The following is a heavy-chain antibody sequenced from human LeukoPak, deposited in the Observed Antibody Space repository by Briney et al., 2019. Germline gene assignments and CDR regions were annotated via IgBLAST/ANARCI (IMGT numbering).Heavy chain of an antibody. D-gene: IGHD4-23*01. CDR3: AKAKVDGGTAEY. J-gene: IGHJ4*02. CDR1: GFTFSSYA. Sequence: GASLRLSCAASGFTFSSYAMSWVRQAPGKGLEWVSAISGSGDRIFYADSMKGRFTISRDNSKNTLYLQMNSLGAEDTALYYCAKAKVDGGTAEYWGQGTLVTVSS. CDR2: ISGSGDRI. V-gene: IGHV3-23*01.